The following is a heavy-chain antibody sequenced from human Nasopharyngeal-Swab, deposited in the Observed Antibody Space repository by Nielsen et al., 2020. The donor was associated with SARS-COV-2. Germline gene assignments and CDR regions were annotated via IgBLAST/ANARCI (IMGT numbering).Heavy chain of an antibody. CDR1: GFTFSSYS. J-gene: IGHJ4*02. D-gene: IGHD3-10*01. Sequence: LSLTSAAAGFTFSSYSMNWVRQAPGKGLEWVSSISSSSSYIYYADSVKGRFTISRDNAKNSLYLQMNSLRAEDTAVYYCARDPGRWVRGVYYWGQGTLVTVSS. CDR2: ISSSSSYI. CDR3: ARDPGRWVRGVYY. V-gene: IGHV3-21*01.